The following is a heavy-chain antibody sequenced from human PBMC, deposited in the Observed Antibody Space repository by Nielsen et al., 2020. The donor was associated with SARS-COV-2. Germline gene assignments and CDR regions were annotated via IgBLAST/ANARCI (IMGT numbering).Heavy chain of an antibody. CDR1: GLTFSNAW. V-gene: IGHV3-15*01. CDR2: IKSRTDGESA. Sequence: GESLKISCEASGLTFSNAWMSWVRQAPGKGLEWVGRIKSRTDGESADYAAPVKGRFTISRDDSTNTLSLQMNSLQTEDTAVYYCTTGPFDWLGGYFQHWGQGTLVTVSS. J-gene: IGHJ1*01. D-gene: IGHD3-9*01. CDR3: TTGPFDWLGGYFQH.